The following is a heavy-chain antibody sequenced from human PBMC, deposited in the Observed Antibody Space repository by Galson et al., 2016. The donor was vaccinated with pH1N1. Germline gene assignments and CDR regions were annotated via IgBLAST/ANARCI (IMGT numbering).Heavy chain of an antibody. CDR3: ASPAIVRGVVYYHYGMDV. V-gene: IGHV1-69*13. CDR2: IIPIFGTT. Sequence: SVKVSCKASGGTFSNSAVSWVRQAPGQGLEWMGGIIPIFGTTNYAQKIQGRVTITADQITSTSYMELSSLRSEDTAIYYCASPAIVRGVVYYHYGMDVWGQGTTVTASS. CDR1: GGTFSNSA. J-gene: IGHJ6*02. D-gene: IGHD3-10*01.